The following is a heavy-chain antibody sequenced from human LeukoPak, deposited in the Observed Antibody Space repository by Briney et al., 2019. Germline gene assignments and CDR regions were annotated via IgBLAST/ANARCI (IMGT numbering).Heavy chain of an antibody. V-gene: IGHV4-39*01. D-gene: IGHD6-13*01. CDR2: IYYSGST. Sequence: SETLSLTCTVSGDSISSSSYYWGWIRQPPGEGLEWIGSIYYSGSTYYNPSLKSRVTISVDTSKNQFSLKLSSVTAADTAVYYCARMSSSWPLNWFDPWGQGTLVTVSS. CDR3: ARMSSSWPLNWFDP. CDR1: GDSISSSSYY. J-gene: IGHJ5*02.